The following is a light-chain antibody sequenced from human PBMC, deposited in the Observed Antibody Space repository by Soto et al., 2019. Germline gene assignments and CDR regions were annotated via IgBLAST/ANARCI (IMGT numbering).Light chain of an antibody. CDR2: GNS. CDR1: SSNIGAGYD. Sequence: QSVLTQPPSXXGAXXXXXXISCTGSSSNIGAGYDVHWYQQLPGTAPKLLIYGNSNRPSGVPDRFSGSKSGTSASLAITGLQAEDEADYYCQSYDSSLSVLFGGGTKLTVL. J-gene: IGLJ2*01. CDR3: QSYDSSLSVL. V-gene: IGLV1-40*01.